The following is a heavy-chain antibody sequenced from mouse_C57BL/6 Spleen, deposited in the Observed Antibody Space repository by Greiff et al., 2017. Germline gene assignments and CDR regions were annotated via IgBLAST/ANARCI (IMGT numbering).Heavy chain of an antibody. J-gene: IGHJ2*01. CDR3: ARYGNYYFDD. D-gene: IGHD2-1*01. CDR2: IYPRSGNT. Sequence: QVHVKQSGAELARPGASVKLSCKASGYTFTSYGISWVKQRPGQGLEWIGEIYPRSGNTYYNEKFKGKATLTADKSSSTAYMELRSLTSEDSAVYFCARYGNYYFDDWGQGTTLTVSS. V-gene: IGHV1-81*01. CDR1: GYTFTSYG.